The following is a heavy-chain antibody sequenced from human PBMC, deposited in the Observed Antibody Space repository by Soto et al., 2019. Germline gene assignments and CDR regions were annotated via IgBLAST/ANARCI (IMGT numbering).Heavy chain of an antibody. D-gene: IGHD4-17*01. CDR2: IGGSGGDI. J-gene: IGHJ4*02. CDR3: AKRPAVNPGGLFDY. CDR1: RFTFSNYA. V-gene: IGHV3-23*01. Sequence: GGSLRLSCAASRFTFSNYAMAWVRQTPERGLEWVSSIGGSGGDIYYADSVKGRFTISRDNSKNMLYLQMNSLGADDTAVYYCAKRPAVNPGGLFDYWGQGTLVTVSS.